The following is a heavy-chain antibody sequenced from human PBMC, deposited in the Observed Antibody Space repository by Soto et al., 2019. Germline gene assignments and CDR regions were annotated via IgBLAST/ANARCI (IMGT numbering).Heavy chain of an antibody. CDR2: INHSGST. J-gene: IGHJ6*02. D-gene: IGHD3-9*01. CDR1: GGSFSGYY. V-gene: IGHV4-34*01. Sequence: NPSETLSLTCAVYGGSFSGYYWSWIRQPPGKGLEWIGEINHSGSTNYNPSLKSRVTISVDTSKNQFSLKLSSVTAADTAVYYCARGLALGDDILAGYPLYYYYYGMDVWGQGTTVTVSS. CDR3: ARGLALGDDILAGYPLYYYYYGMDV.